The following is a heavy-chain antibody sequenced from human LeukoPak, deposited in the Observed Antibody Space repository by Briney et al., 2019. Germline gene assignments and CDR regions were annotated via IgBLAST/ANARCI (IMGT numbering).Heavy chain of an antibody. J-gene: IGHJ5*02. V-gene: IGHV3-74*01. CDR1: GFTFSSSW. CDR2: IKTDGSTT. D-gene: IGHD3-10*01. CDR3: AREGDTPWFDP. Sequence: GGSLRLSCAVSGFTFSSSWMHWVRQAPGKGLVWVSHIKTDGSTTAYADSVKGRFTISRDNSKNTLYLQMNSLRAEDTAVYYCAREGDTPWFDPWGQGTLVTVSS.